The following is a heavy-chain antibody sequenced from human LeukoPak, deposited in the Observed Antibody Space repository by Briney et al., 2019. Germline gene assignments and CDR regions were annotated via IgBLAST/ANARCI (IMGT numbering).Heavy chain of an antibody. CDR3: ARDRIVGATTGAFDI. CDR1: GFTFSSYG. V-gene: IGHV3-33*08. D-gene: IGHD1-26*01. Sequence: PGGSLRLSCAASGFTFSSYGMHWVRQAPGKGLEWVAVIWYDGSNKYYADSVKGRFTISRDNSKNTLYLQMNSLRAEDTAVYYCARDRIVGATTGAFDIWGQGTMVTVSS. J-gene: IGHJ3*02. CDR2: IWYDGSNK.